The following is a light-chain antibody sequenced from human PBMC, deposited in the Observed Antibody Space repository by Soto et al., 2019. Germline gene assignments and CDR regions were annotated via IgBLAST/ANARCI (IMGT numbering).Light chain of an antibody. V-gene: IGLV1-47*02. Sequence: QSVLTQPPSVSGTPGQRVTISCSGGSSNIETNFVYWYQQLPGAAPQLLIYSTDQRPSGVPDRFSGSKSGTSASLTISGLRSEDEADYFCATWDDSLSVVVFGGGTQLTVL. J-gene: IGLJ7*01. CDR2: STD. CDR1: SSNIETNF. CDR3: ATWDDSLSVVV.